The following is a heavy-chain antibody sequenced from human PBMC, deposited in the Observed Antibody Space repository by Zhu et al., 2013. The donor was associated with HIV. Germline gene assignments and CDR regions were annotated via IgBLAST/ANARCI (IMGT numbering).Heavy chain of an antibody. V-gene: IGHV3-30*18. J-gene: IGHJ3*02. CDR1: GFAFSGHG. D-gene: IGHD2-15*01. CDR2: ISADGTTK. CDR3: VKEGCGGSCPNDAFDI. Sequence: VQLVESGGGVVQPGTSLRLSCEVSGFAFSGHGMHWVRQAPGKGLEWVAVISADGTTKHYADSVMGRFTISRDNSKNTLFLQMNRLRVEDTAVYYCVKEGCGGSCPNDAFDIWGQGTLVTVSS.